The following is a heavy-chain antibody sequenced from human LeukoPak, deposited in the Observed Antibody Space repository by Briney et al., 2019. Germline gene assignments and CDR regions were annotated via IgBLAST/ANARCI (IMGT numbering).Heavy chain of an antibody. V-gene: IGHV4-59*12. J-gene: IGHJ4*02. Sequence: PSETLSLTCSVSGGSLSGYYWSWIRQTPGKGLEWIGYIYSSGTTNYNRALQSRVTISLDTAKNQFSLSVTSVTAADTAMYFCARRISSWNVYIDKWGQGIQVTVSS. CDR1: GGSLSGYY. CDR3: ARRISSWNVYIDK. CDR2: IYSSGTT. D-gene: IGHD1-1*01.